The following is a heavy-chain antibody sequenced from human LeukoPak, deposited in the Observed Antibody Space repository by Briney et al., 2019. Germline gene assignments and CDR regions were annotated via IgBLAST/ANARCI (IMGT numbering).Heavy chain of an antibody. V-gene: IGHV4-31*03. CDR3: ARSFTIFRIDY. D-gene: IGHD3-3*01. CDR2: IYYSGST. Sequence: SETLSLTCTVSGGSISSGGYYWSWIRQHPGKGLEWIGYIYYSGSTYYNPSLKSRVTISVDTSKNQFSLKLSSVTAADTAVYYCARSFTIFRIDYWGQGTLVTVSS. J-gene: IGHJ4*02. CDR1: GGSISSGGYY.